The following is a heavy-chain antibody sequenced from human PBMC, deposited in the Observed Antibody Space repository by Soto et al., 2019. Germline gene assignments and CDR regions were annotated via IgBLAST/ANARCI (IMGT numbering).Heavy chain of an antibody. Sequence: PGGSLRLSCTSSGVTFSSHAMSWVSHVTGERLEWLSRLRQRPSNTYCAASVEARFTIPRHNSKSTLYLQINSMRADETAVYYRAKDPQPWGQGSQVTVSS. V-gene: IGHV3-23*01. CDR2: LRQRPSNT. CDR1: GVTFSSHA. J-gene: IGHJ5*02. CDR3: AKDPQP.